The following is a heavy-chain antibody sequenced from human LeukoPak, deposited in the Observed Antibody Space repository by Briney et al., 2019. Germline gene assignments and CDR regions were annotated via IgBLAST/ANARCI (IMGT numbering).Heavy chain of an antibody. CDR1: GFTFDDYA. V-gene: IGHV3-9*01. CDR3: ARYDNSGYEAFDY. Sequence: AGGSLRLSCAASGFTFDDYAMHWVRQAPGKGLEWVSGISWNSGSIGYADSVKGRFTISRDNAKNSLYLQMNSLRAEDTALYYCARYDNSGYEAFDYWGQGTLVTVSS. J-gene: IGHJ4*02. CDR2: ISWNSGSI. D-gene: IGHD3-22*01.